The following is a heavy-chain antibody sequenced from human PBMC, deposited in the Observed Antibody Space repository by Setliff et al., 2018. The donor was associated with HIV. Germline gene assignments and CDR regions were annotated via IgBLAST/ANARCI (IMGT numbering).Heavy chain of an antibody. D-gene: IGHD6-13*01. V-gene: IGHV4-4*02. Sequence: SETLSLTCAVSGGSISSRNWWSWVRQPPGKGLEWIGEIYHSGSTNYNPSLKSRVTISVDTSKNQFSLKLSSVTAADRAVYYCARHRDPPGSSWIYYYWGQGTLVTVSS. J-gene: IGHJ4*02. CDR3: ARHRDPPGSSWIYYY. CDR2: IYHSGST. CDR1: GGSISSRNW.